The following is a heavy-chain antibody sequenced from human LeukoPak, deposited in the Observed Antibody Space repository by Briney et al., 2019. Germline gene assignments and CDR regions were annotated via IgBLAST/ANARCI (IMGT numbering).Heavy chain of an antibody. Sequence: ASVKVSCKASGYTFTSYYMHWVRQAPGQGLEWMGIINTSGGSTSYAQKFQGRVTMTRDTSTSTVYMELSSLRSEDTAVYYCAREASGSSGWQTTLYCFDYWGQGTLVTVSS. CDR3: AREASGSSGWQTTLYCFDY. CDR2: INTSGGST. D-gene: IGHD6-19*01. J-gene: IGHJ4*02. V-gene: IGHV1-46*01. CDR1: GYTFTSYY.